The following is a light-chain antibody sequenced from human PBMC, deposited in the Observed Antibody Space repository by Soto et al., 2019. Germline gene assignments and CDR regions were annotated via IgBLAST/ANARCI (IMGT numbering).Light chain of an antibody. CDR3: GTWDSSLSVVL. J-gene: IGLJ2*01. CDR2: DNT. V-gene: IGLV1-51*01. CDR1: SSNIGHNY. Sequence: QSVLTQPPSVSAAPGQRVTISCSGSSSNIGHNYVPWYQQLPGTAPRLLIYDNTKRPSGIPDRFAGSKSGTSATLVITGLQTGDEADYYCGTWDSSLSVVLFGGGTKLTVL.